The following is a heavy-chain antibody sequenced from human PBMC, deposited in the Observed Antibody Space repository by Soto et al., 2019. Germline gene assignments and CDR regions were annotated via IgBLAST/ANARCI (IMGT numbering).Heavy chain of an antibody. V-gene: IGHV1-69*01. CDR3: ARDQSSWAEEHSIRRGDDAFDI. CDR1: GGTFSSYA. CDR2: IIPIFGTA. D-gene: IGHD6-13*01. J-gene: IGHJ3*02. Sequence: QVQLVQSGAEVKKPGSSVKVSCKASGGTFSSYAISWVRQAPGQGLEWMGGIIPIFGTANYAQTFQCRVPIPADESTSTAYMELSSLRSEDTAVHYCARDQSSWAEEHSIRRGDDAFDIWGHGTMVAVSS.